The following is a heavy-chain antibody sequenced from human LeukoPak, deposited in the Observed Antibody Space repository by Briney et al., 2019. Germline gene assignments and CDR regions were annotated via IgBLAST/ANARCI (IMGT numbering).Heavy chain of an antibody. V-gene: IGHV3-23*01. J-gene: IGHJ4*02. CDR2: ISGSGGST. D-gene: IGHD4-17*01. CDR1: GFTFSSYA. CDR3: VLTTVTTSIEF. Sequence: GGSLRLSCAASGFTFSSYAMSWVRQAPGKGLEWVSAISGSGGSTYYADSVKGRFTISRDNSKNTLYLQMNRLRAEDTAVYYCVLTTVTTSIEFWGQGTLVTVSS.